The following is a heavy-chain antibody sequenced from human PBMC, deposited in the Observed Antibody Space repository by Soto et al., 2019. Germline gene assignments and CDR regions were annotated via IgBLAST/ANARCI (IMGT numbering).Heavy chain of an antibody. CDR2: ISYGGSNK. D-gene: IGHD1-26*01. J-gene: IGHJ4*02. CDR3: GKDLGAGFDY. CDR1: GFTLSSYD. Sequence: XGSLMLSCSASGFTLSSYDMPWVRQAPGMGLEWVAVISYGGSNKYYADSEKGVFTISKDNSNKTPFLQMNSMGADAAAEYYGGKDLGAGFDYWGQGTLVTVSS. V-gene: IGHV3-30*18.